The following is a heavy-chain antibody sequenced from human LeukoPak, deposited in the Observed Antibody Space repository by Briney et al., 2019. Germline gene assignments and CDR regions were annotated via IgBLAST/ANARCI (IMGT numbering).Heavy chain of an antibody. CDR3: ARSIVNDYDSTSYYSWLDP. D-gene: IGHD3-22*01. Sequence: SVKVSCKASGGTFSSYAISWVRQAPGQELEWMGRIIPIFGTANYAQKFQGRVTITTDESTSTAYMELSSLRSDDTAVYYCARSIVNDYDSTSYYSWLDPWGQGTLVTVSS. J-gene: IGHJ5*02. CDR1: GGTFSSYA. CDR2: IIPIFGTA. V-gene: IGHV1-69*05.